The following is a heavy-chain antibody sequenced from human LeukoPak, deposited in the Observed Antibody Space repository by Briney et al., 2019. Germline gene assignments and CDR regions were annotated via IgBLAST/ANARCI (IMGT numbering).Heavy chain of an antibody. CDR1: GGSVSTIGYS. D-gene: IGHD3-22*01. CDR2: IYQSGST. J-gene: IGHJ3*02. V-gene: IGHV4-30-2*01. CDR3: AGDSYYDNSGEGAFDI. Sequence: NPSETLSLTCGVSGGSVSTIGYSWRWIRQPPGKGLEWIGYIYQSGSTSYNPSLQSRVTISIDKSKNQFSLKLSSGTAADTAVYYCAGDSYYDNSGEGAFDIWGQGTLVTVSS.